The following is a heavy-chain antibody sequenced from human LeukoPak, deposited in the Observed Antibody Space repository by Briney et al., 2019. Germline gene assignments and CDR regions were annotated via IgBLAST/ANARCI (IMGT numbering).Heavy chain of an antibody. CDR2: ITWNSDSI. V-gene: IGHV3-9*03. CDR3: AKGGGGRLMYYYYMDV. J-gene: IGHJ6*03. CDR1: GFIFDDYA. Sequence: PGGSLRLSCAASGFIFDDYAMHWVRHAPGKGLESVSGITWNSDSIDYADSVKGRFTISRDNAKNSLYLQMNSLRAEDMALYYCAKGGGGRLMYYYYMDVWGKGTTVTVSS. D-gene: IGHD3-16*01.